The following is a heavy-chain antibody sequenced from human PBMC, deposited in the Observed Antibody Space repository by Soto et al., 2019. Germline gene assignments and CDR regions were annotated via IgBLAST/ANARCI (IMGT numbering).Heavy chain of an antibody. CDR3: ARGGGPFINSVTNPFDY. J-gene: IGHJ4*02. CDR1: GFSVSNNY. D-gene: IGHD4-17*01. CDR2: IYADGTT. V-gene: IGHV3-53*04. Sequence: VPLVESGGGLVQPGGSLRLSCVVSGFSVSNNYMSWVRQAPGMRLDWVSVIYADGTTYYVDSVKGRFTISRHNSRNTLYLQIDSLRTEDTAVYYCARGGGPFINSVTNPFDYWGQGTLVTVSS.